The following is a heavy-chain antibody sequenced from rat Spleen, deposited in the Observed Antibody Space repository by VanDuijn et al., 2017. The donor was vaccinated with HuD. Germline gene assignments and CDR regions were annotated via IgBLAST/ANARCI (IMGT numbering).Heavy chain of an antibody. V-gene: IGHV5-22*01. J-gene: IGHJ2*01. CDR2: ITNTGGGT. CDR3: VRRETSFDY. CDR1: GFTFTNYY. Sequence: EVQLVESGGGLVQPGRSMKLSCAASGFTFTNYYMAWVRQAPKKGLEWVASITNTGGGTYSPDSVKGRFTISRDNAKNTLYLQMNSLRSEDTATYFCVRRETSFDYWGQGVMVTVSS.